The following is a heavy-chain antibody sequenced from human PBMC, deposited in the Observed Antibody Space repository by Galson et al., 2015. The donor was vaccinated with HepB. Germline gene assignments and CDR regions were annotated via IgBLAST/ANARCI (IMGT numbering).Heavy chain of an antibody. Sequence: SVKVSCKASGGTFSSYAISWVRQAPGQGLEWMGGIIPIFGTANYAQKLQGRVTMTTDTSTSTAYMELRSLRSDDTAVYYCARDYPYGPPGHWGQGTLVTVSS. CDR3: ARDYPYGPPGH. CDR2: IIPIFGTA. D-gene: IGHD4-17*01. J-gene: IGHJ4*02. CDR1: GGTFSSYA. V-gene: IGHV1-69*05.